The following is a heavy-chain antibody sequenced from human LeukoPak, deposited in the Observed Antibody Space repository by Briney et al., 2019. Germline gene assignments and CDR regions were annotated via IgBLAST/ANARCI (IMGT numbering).Heavy chain of an antibody. CDR1: GFTFSSYS. CDR2: ISSSSSYI. J-gene: IGHJ4*02. CDR3: ARSGPLYDYVWGSYRSPLDY. V-gene: IGHV3-21*01. Sequence: PGGSLRLSCAASGFTFSSYSMNWVRQAPGKGLEWVSSISSSSSYIYYADSVKGRFTISRDNAKNSLYLQMNSLRAEDTAVYYCARSGPLYDYVWGSYRSPLDYWGQGTLVTVSS. D-gene: IGHD3-16*02.